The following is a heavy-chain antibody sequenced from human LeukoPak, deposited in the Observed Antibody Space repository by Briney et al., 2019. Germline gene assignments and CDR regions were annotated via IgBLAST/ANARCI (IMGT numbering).Heavy chain of an antibody. Sequence: GASVKVSCKASGYTFTGYYIHWVRQAPGQGLQWMGWINPNSDDTNYSQKFQGRVTMTRDTSISTAYMELRSLRSDDTAVYYCARDLTYLGTYSSYFDYWGQGTLVTVSS. D-gene: IGHD1-26*01. CDR1: GYTFTGYY. CDR2: INPNSDDT. J-gene: IGHJ4*02. V-gene: IGHV1-2*02. CDR3: ARDLTYLGTYSSYFDY.